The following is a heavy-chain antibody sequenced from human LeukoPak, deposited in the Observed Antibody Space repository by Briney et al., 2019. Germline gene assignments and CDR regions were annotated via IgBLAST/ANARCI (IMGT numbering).Heavy chain of an antibody. V-gene: IGHV3-21*01. Sequence: PGGSLRLSCAASGFTFSSYSMNWVRQAPGKGLEWVSSISSSSSYIYYADSVKGRFTISRDNAKNSLYLQMDSLRAEDTAVYYCARLAAAPRDLYYMDVWGKGTTVTVSS. CDR2: ISSSSSYI. J-gene: IGHJ6*03. CDR3: ARLAAAPRDLYYMDV. CDR1: GFTFSSYS. D-gene: IGHD6-13*01.